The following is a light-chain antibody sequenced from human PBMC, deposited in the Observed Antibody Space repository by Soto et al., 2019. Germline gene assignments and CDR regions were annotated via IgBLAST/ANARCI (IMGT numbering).Light chain of an antibody. CDR3: QQYGSSPGT. Sequence: DIVLTQSPGTPSLSPGERATLSCRASQIVTNRYLAWYQQKPGQAPRLLMYGASSRATGIPDRFSGSGSGTDFTLTVSRLEPEDFAVYYCQQYGSSPGTFGQGTKLQIK. CDR2: GAS. V-gene: IGKV3-20*01. J-gene: IGKJ2*01. CDR1: QIVTNRY.